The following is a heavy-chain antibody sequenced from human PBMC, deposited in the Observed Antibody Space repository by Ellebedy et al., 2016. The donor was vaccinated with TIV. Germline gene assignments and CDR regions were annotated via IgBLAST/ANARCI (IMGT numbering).Heavy chain of an antibody. V-gene: IGHV4-61*01. D-gene: IGHD3-9*01. Sequence: SETLSLTCTVSGGSASSGSYYWSWIRQPPGKGLEWIGYIYYSGSTNYNPSLKSRVTISVDTSKNQFSLKLSSVTAADTAVYYCASARYFDWPSDYWGQGTLVTVSS. CDR1: GGSASSGSYY. CDR2: IYYSGST. CDR3: ASARYFDWPSDY. J-gene: IGHJ4*02.